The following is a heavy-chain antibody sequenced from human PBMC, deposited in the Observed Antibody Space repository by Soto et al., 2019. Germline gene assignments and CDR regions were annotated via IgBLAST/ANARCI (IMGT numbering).Heavy chain of an antibody. CDR1: GYTFTNYP. J-gene: IGHJ3*02. CDR3: ARDVGAFDI. V-gene: IGHV1-3*01. D-gene: IGHD3-10*01. CDR2: INPGNRNT. Sequence: QVQLVQSGAEVKKPGASVKVSCKASGYTFTNYPMHWVRQAPGQRLEWMGWINPGNRNTKYPQKFQGRVTITRDTSASTAYMELSSLRSEDTAVYYCARDVGAFDIWGQGTMVTVSS.